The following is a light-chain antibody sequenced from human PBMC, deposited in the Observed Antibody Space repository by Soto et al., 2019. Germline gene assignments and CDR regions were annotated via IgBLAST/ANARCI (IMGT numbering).Light chain of an antibody. CDR1: SSDVGSYNL. J-gene: IGLJ2*01. Sequence: QSALTQPASVSGSPGQSITISCTGTSSDVGSYNLVSWYQQHPGKAPKLMIYEGSKRTSGVSNRFSGSKAGNTASLTISGLQAEDEADYYCCSYAGSSTPHVVFGGGTQLTVL. CDR2: EGS. V-gene: IGLV2-23*01. CDR3: CSYAGSSTPHVV.